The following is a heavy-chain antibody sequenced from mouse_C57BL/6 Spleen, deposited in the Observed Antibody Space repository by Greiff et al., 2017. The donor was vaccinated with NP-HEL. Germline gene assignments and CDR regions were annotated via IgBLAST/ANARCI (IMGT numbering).Heavy chain of an antibody. Sequence: VQLQQSGAELMKPGTSVKLSCKATGYTFTGYWIEWVKQRPGHGLEWIGEILPGSGSTNYNEKFKGKATFTADTSSNTAYMQLSSLTTEDSAIYYCARWGLAYYSTAWFAYWGQGTLVTVSA. CDR1: GYTFTGYW. D-gene: IGHD2-5*01. J-gene: IGHJ3*01. CDR2: ILPGSGST. CDR3: ARWGLAYYSTAWFAY. V-gene: IGHV1-9*01.